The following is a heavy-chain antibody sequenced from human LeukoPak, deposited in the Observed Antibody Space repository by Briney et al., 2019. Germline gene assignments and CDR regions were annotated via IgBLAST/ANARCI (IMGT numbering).Heavy chain of an antibody. CDR2: ISGSGGST. V-gene: IGHV3-23*01. D-gene: IGHD5-18*01. Sequence: GGSLRLSCAASGFTFSLYAMSWVRQAPGKGLEWVSAISGSGGSTYYADSAKGRFTISRDNAKNTLYLQMNSLRADDTAVYYSAKGSGGGYSYAYYDYRGQGTLVTVSS. CDR1: GFTFSLYA. CDR3: AKGSGGGYSYAYYDY. J-gene: IGHJ4*02.